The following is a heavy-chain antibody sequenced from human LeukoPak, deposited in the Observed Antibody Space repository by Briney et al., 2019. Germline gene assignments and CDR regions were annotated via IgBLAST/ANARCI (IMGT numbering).Heavy chain of an antibody. CDR2: IKQDGSEK. Sequence: GDSLRLSCAASGFTFTKYWMTWVRQAPGKGLEWVGNIKQDGSEKYYVDSVKGRFTISRDNAQNSLYLQMNSLRAEDTAVHYCARTLYYYDSSGYYYDEVDYWGQGTLVTVSS. V-gene: IGHV3-7*01. D-gene: IGHD3-22*01. CDR1: GFTFTKYW. J-gene: IGHJ4*02. CDR3: ARTLYYYDSSGYYYDEVDY.